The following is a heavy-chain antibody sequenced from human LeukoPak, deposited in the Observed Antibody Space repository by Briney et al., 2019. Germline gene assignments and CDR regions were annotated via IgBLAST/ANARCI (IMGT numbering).Heavy chain of an antibody. J-gene: IGHJ4*02. D-gene: IGHD4-17*01. CDR2: IKSKTDGGTT. Sequence: GGSLRLSCAASGFIVSDNYMSWVRQAPGKGLEWVGRIKSKTDGGTTDYAAPVKGRFTISRDDSKNTLYLQMNSLKTEDTAVYYCTSSFNDYGDYDSVGYWGQGTLVTVSS. V-gene: IGHV3-15*01. CDR3: TSSFNDYGDYDSVGY. CDR1: GFIVSDNY.